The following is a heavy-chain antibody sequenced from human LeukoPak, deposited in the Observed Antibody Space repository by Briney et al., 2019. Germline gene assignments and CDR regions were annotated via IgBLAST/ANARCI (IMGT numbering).Heavy chain of an antibody. CDR2: IYYSGSA. CDR1: GGSISSRTYY. Sequence: PSETLSLTCTVSGGSISSRTYYWGWIRQPPGKGLEWIGSIYYSGSACYNPSLKSRVTISVDTSKNQFSLRLSSVTAADTAVYYCAGTIFGVVIYNWFDPWGQGTLVTVSS. J-gene: IGHJ5*02. CDR3: AGTIFGVVIYNWFDP. D-gene: IGHD3-3*01. V-gene: IGHV4-39*01.